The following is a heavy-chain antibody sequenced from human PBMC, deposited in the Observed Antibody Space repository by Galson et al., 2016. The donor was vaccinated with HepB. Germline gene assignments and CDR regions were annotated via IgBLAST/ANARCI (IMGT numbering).Heavy chain of an antibody. J-gene: IGHJ4*02. V-gene: IGHV3-23*01. Sequence: SLRLSCATSGFTFVDYTTSWVRQAPGKGLEWVSSISGGTNYADSVNGRFTISRDISKRTVYLQLDSLRVEDTAVYFCVGYCPGGSFSGQGSFDFWGQGTLVAVSS. D-gene: IGHD2-15*01. CDR2: ISGGT. CDR3: VGYCPGGSFSGQGSFDF. CDR1: GFTFVDYT.